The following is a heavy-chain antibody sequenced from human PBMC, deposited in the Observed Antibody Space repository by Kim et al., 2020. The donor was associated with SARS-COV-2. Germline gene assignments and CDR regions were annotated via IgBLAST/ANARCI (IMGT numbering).Heavy chain of an antibody. CDR3: ARDFAPVSGDYDYDAFDF. CDR1: GFSFSNSW. V-gene: IGHV3-7*01. J-gene: IGHJ3*01. Sequence: GGSLRLSCAASGFSFSNSWMNWVRQAPERGLEWVANIKPDGSEKNYADSVKGRFTISRDNARNSLYLHMNSLRADDTAVYYCARDFAPVSGDYDYDAFDFWGRGTLVTVSS. CDR2: IKPDGSEK. D-gene: IGHD3-16*01.